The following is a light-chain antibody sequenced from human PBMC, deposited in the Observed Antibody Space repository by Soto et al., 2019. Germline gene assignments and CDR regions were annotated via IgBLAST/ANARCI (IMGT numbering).Light chain of an antibody. CDR3: QQRSNWPPK. CDR1: QSVSSY. V-gene: IGKV3-11*01. J-gene: IGKJ1*01. CDR2: DAS. Sequence: EIVLTQSPATLSLSPWERATLSCRASQSVSSYLAWYQQKPGQAPRLLIYDASNRATGIPARFSGSGSGTDFTLTISSLEPEDFAVYYCQQRSNWPPKFGQGTKVEIK.